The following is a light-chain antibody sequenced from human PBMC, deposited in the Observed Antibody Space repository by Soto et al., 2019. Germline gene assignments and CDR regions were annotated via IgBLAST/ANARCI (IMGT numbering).Light chain of an antibody. CDR2: SNS. Sequence: QSLLTQPPSASGTPGQRVTISCSGGTSNIGITTVNWYQQLPGTAPKLLIYSNSQRPSGVPVRFSGSKSGTSASLAISGLQSEDEAEYYCDSYTSSRAYVFGIGTKVTVL. J-gene: IGLJ1*01. V-gene: IGLV1-44*01. CDR3: DSYTSSRAYV. CDR1: TSNIGITT.